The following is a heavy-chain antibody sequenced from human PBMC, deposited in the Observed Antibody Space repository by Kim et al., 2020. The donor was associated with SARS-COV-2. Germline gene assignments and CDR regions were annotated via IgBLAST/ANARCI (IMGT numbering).Heavy chain of an antibody. CDR2: ISAYNGNT. CDR3: ARGGLSGSPYYYYGMDV. D-gene: IGHD1-26*01. CDR1: GYTFTSYG. J-gene: IGHJ6*02. Sequence: ASGKVACKASGYTFTSYGISWVRQAPGQGLEWMGWISAYNGNTNYAQKLQGRVTMTTDTSTSTAYMELRSLRSDDTAVYYCARGGLSGSPYYYYGMDVWGQGTTVPLSS. V-gene: IGHV1-18*01.